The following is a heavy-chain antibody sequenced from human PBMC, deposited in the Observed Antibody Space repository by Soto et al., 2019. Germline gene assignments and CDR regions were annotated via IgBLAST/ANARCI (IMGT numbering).Heavy chain of an antibody. D-gene: IGHD6-13*01. J-gene: IGHJ4*02. CDR1: GYTFTSYA. V-gene: IGHV1-3*05. CDR2: INAGNGNT. CDR3: ARESIAAAGIVGYYFDY. Sequence: QVQLVQSGAEEKKPGASVKVSCKASGYTFTSYAMHWVRQAPGQRLEWMGWINAGNGNTKYSQKFQGTVTITRDTSASTAYMELSSLRSEDTAVYYCARESIAAAGIVGYYFDYWGQGTLVTVSS.